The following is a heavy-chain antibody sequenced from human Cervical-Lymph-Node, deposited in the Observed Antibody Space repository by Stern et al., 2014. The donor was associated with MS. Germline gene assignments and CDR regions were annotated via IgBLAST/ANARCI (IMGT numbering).Heavy chain of an antibody. J-gene: IGHJ4*02. CDR1: GYTFTSYA. D-gene: IGHD3-3*01. CDR2: INTNSGNP. V-gene: IGHV7-4-1*02. Sequence: QLVQSGSELKKPGASVKVSCKASGYTFTSYAMNWVRQAPGQGLEWMGWINTNSGNPTYAQGFTGRFVFSLDTSVSTAYLQISSLKAEDTAVYYCASGAMGDFWSGYSYFDYWGQGTLVTVSS. CDR3: ASGAMGDFWSGYSYFDY.